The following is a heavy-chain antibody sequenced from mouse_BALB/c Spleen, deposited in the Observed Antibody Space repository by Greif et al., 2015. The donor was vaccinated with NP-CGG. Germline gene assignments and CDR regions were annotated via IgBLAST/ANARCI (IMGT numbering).Heavy chain of an antibody. CDR2: IYPGSGNT. D-gene: IGHD4-1*01. J-gene: IGHJ4*01. Sequence: VQLQESGPELVKPGASVKISCKASGYTFTDYYINWVKQKPEQGLEWIGWIYPGSGNTKYNEKFKGKATLTVDTSSSTAYMQLSSLTSEDTAVYFCARRTGTEAMDYWGQGTSVTVSS. V-gene: IGHV1-84*02. CDR1: GYTFTDYY. CDR3: ARRTGTEAMDY.